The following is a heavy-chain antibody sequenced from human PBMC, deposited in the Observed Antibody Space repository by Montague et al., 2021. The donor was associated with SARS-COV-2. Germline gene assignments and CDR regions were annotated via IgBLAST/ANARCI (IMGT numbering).Heavy chain of an antibody. J-gene: IGHJ4*02. Sequence: SETLSLTCTVSGGSISGCTYYWGWIRQAPGKGLEWIGSIFHTGNTYYNPSLGTRVIVSVETYKNQFSVPLDSVTAADTAVYYCAIGGNYSFVYWGQGTLVTVSS. CDR1: GGSISGCTYY. V-gene: IGHV4-39*01. D-gene: IGHD2-15*01. CDR3: AIGGNYSFVY. CDR2: IFHTGNT.